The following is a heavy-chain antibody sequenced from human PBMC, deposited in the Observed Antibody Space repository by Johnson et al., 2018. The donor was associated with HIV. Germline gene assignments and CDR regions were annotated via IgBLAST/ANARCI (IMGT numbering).Heavy chain of an antibody. V-gene: IGHV3-15*01. Sequence: VQLVESGGDLVQPGGSLRLSCAASGFTFSNYWMSWVRQAPGKGLEWVGRIKSKTDGGTTDYAAPVKGRFIISRDDSKNMLYLQMNSLKTEDTAVYYCATDLAAVGSGAFDIWGQGTMVIVSS. CDR3: ATDLAAVGSGAFDI. D-gene: IGHD6-13*01. J-gene: IGHJ3*02. CDR2: IKSKTDGGTT. CDR1: GFTFSNYW.